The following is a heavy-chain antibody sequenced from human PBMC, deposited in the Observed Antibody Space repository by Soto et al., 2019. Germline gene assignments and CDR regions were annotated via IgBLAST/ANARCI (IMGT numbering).Heavy chain of an antibody. D-gene: IGHD2-21*01. J-gene: IGHJ4*02. V-gene: IGHV3-23*05. CDR3: AKDAVYNDGLWLMDH. CDR2: IYGSGRGI. CDR1: GLPHSSFA. Sequence: EVQLLESGGDLVQPGGSLRLSCTASGLPHSSFAMMWVRQAPGKGLECVSGIYGSGRGIEYADSVKGRFTISRDNSKNTVYLQMTDLRADDTAVYYCAKDAVYNDGLWLMDHWGQGTQVTVSS.